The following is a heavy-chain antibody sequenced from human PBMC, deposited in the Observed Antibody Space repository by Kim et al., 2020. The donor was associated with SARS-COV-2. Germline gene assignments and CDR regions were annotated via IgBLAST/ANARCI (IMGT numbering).Heavy chain of an antibody. D-gene: IGHD3-22*01. J-gene: IGHJ4*01. V-gene: IGHV4-34*01. CDR2: INHSGST. CDR3: ARRKYYYDSSGYSEYFDY. Sequence: SETLSLTCAVYGGSFSGYYWSWIRQPPGKGLEWIGEINHSGSTNYNPSFKSRVTISVDTSKNQFSLKLSSVTAADTAVYYCARRKYYYDSSGYSEYFDY. CDR1: GGSFSGYY.